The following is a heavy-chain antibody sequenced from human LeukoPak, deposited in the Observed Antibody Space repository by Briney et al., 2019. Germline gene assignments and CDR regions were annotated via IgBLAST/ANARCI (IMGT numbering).Heavy chain of an antibody. CDR2: ISSSSRTI. CDR1: GFTLITFN. CDR3: ARLRYYAMDV. J-gene: IGHJ6*02. Sequence: GGPLSPSCQASGFTLITFNMNWVGKAPGKGLEWVSYISSSSRTISYADSVKGRFTISRGNAKNSLYLQMNSLRAEDTAVYYCARLRYYAMDVWGQGTTVTASS. V-gene: IGHV3-48*01.